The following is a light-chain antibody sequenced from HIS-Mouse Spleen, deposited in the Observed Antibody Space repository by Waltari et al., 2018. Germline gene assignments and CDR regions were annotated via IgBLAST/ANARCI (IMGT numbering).Light chain of an antibody. J-gene: IGLJ2*01. CDR1: NIGSKN. CDR3: QVWDSSTVV. Sequence: SYELTQPLSVSVALGQTARITCGGNNIGSKNVHWYQQKPGQAPVLVIYRDSNRPPGIPERFAGSNSGNTATLTISRDQAGDEADYYCQVWDSSTVVFGGGTKLTVL. CDR2: RDS. V-gene: IGLV3-9*01.